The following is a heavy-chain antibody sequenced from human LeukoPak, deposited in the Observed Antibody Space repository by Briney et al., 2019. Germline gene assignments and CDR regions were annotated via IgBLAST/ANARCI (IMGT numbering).Heavy chain of an antibody. CDR1: GGSISRGSYY. Sequence: SETLSLTCTVSGGSISRGSYYWSWIRQPAGNGLEWIGRIYTSGSTNYNPSLKSRGTISLDTSKNQFSLKLSSVTAADTAVYYCANSIDFDYGDYYFDYWGQGALVTISS. V-gene: IGHV4-61*02. CDR3: ANSIDFDYGDYYFDY. CDR2: IYTSGST. D-gene: IGHD4-17*01. J-gene: IGHJ4*02.